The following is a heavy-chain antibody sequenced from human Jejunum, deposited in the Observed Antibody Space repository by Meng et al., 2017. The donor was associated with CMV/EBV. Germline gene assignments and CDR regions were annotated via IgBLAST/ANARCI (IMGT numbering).Heavy chain of an antibody. CDR2: ISDDGSNE. Sequence: QVMLVGSGGGVVQAGGALKLACTASGFTFSAHAMHWVRQAPGKGLEWAAVISDDGSNEYYADSVKGRFTISRDNSKNTLYLQMNSLRAADTAVYYCARQPGSLAYWGQGTLVTVSS. J-gene: IGHJ4*02. V-gene: IGHV3-30-3*01. CDR1: GFTFSAHA. CDR3: ARQPGSLAY.